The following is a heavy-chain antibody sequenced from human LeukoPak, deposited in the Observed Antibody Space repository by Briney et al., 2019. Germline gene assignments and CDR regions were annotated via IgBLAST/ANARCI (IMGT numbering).Heavy chain of an antibody. D-gene: IGHD3-10*01. CDR3: AKGVLLWFGELGY. V-gene: IGHV3-9*01. Sequence: PPGGSLRLSCAASGFTFDDYAMHWVRQAPGKGLEWVSGISWNSGSIGYADSVKGRFTISRDNAKNSLYLQMNSLRAEDTALYYCAKGVLLWFGELGYWGQGTLVTVSS. J-gene: IGHJ4*02. CDR2: ISWNSGSI. CDR1: GFTFDDYA.